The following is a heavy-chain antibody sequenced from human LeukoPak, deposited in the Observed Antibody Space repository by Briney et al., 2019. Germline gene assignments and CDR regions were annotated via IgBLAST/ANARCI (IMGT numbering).Heavy chain of an antibody. D-gene: IGHD6-19*01. V-gene: IGHV4-59*01. CDR1: GGSFSSYY. Sequence: SETLSLTCAVYGGSFSSYYWSWIRQPPGKGLEWIGYIYYSGSTNYNPSLKSRVTISVDTSKNQFSLKLSSVTAADTAVYYCARFSEYSSGWGSSWGQGTLVTVSS. J-gene: IGHJ5*02. CDR3: ARFSEYSSGWGSS. CDR2: IYYSGST.